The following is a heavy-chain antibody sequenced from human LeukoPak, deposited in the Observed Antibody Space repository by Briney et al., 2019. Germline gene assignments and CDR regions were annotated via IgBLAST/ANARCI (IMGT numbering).Heavy chain of an antibody. D-gene: IGHD1-26*01. CDR3: ARMSLRSGSRDY. Sequence: GESLKISCKGSGYSFTSYYLAWVRQMPGKGLAWMGLIYPADSDIRYSPSFQGQVTISVDKSVSTAYLQWSSLKASDTAMYYCARMSLRSGSRDYWGQGTLVTVSS. J-gene: IGHJ4*02. CDR1: GYSFTSYY. V-gene: IGHV5-51*01. CDR2: IYPADSDI.